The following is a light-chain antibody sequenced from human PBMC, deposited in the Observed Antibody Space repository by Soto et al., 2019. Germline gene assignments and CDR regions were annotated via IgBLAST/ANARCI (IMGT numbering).Light chain of an antibody. J-gene: IGLJ2*01. Sequence: QSVLTQPASVSGSPGQSITISCTGTSSDVGAYNYVSWYQQHPGKAPKLMLYDVSNRPSGVSNRFSGSKSGNAASLTISGLQAEDEADYYCSSYTSSTPVVFGGGTTLTVL. CDR2: DVS. CDR1: SSDVGAYNY. V-gene: IGLV2-14*01. CDR3: SSYTSSTPVV.